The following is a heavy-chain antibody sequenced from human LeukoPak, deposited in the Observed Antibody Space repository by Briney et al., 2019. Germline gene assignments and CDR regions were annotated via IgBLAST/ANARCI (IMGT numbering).Heavy chain of an antibody. V-gene: IGHV4-4*07. CDR3: ARGVYDYVWGGALWYFDL. Sequence: SETLSLTCTVSGGSISSYYWSWIRQPAGKGLEWIGRIYTSGSTNYNPSLKSRVTMSVDTSKNQFSLKLSSMTAADTAVYYCARGVYDYVWGGALWYFDLWGRGTLVTVSS. CDR2: IYTSGST. CDR1: GGSISSYY. J-gene: IGHJ2*01. D-gene: IGHD3-16*01.